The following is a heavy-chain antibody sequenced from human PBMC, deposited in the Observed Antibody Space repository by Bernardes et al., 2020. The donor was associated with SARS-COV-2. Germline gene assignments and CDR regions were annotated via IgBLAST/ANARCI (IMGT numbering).Heavy chain of an antibody. Sequence: GGSLRLSCAASGFTVSSNYMSWVRQAPGKGLEWVSVIYSGGSTYYADSVKGRFTISRDNSKNTLYLQMNSLRAEDTAVYYCAREHTAMEGGFDYWGQGTLVTVSS. J-gene: IGHJ4*02. CDR1: GFTVSSNY. CDR2: IYSGGST. CDR3: AREHTAMEGGFDY. D-gene: IGHD5-18*01. V-gene: IGHV3-66*01.